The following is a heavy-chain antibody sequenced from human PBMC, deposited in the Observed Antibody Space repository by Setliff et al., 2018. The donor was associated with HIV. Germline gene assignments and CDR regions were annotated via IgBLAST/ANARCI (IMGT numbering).Heavy chain of an antibody. D-gene: IGHD1-26*01. CDR3: AGHGAWSSQRFHFDY. V-gene: IGHV4-4*09. CDR1: AVSIGGYS. J-gene: IGHJ4*02. Sequence: KTSETLSLTCPLSAVSIGGYSWSWIRQPPRKGLEWIGSIYSTDTTNHNPSLESVVTLPVDKSKNQFSLKLNSVTAADTAVYYGAGHGAWSSQRFHFDYWGQGTPVTVSS. CDR2: IYSTDTT.